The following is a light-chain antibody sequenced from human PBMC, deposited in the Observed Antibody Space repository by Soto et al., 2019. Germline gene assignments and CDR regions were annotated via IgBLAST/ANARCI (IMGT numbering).Light chain of an antibody. CDR3: QQYNKWPQT. V-gene: IGKV3-15*01. J-gene: IGKJ5*01. CDR1: QSVAKD. Sequence: EILMTQSTATLSVSPGERVTLSCRASQSVAKDLAWYQHKPGQAPRLLIHGASTRATGIPARFSGVGSGTEFTLTISSLQSEDFAVYYCQQYNKWPQTFGQGTRLEI. CDR2: GAS.